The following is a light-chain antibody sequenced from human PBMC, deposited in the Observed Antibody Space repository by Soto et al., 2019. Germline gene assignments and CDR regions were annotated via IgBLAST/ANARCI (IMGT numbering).Light chain of an antibody. CDR2: STS. J-gene: IGLJ3*02. V-gene: IGLV7-43*01. CDR1: TGAFTSDYY. CDR3: LLSNGGAGG. Sequence: QTVVTQEPSLTGSPGGTVTLTCASSTGAFTSDYYPNWFQQKPGQVPRALIYSTSNKYYWTPVRFSGSLLLGKALLTLSGVQPEDEADYFWLLSNGGAGGFGGGTKLTV.